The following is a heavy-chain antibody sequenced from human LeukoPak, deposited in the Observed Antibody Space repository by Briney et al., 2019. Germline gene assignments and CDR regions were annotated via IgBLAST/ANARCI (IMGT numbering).Heavy chain of an antibody. CDR3: ARTAYSGSYYYYMDV. V-gene: IGHV4-4*07. J-gene: IGHJ6*03. CDR1: GGSISSYY. Sequence: SETLSLTCTVSGGSISSYYWSWIRQPAGKGLEWIGRIYTSGGTNYNPSLKSRVTMSVDTSKNQFSLKLSSVTAADTAVYYCARTAYSGSYYYYMDVWGKGTTVTVSS. D-gene: IGHD1-26*01. CDR2: IYTSGGT.